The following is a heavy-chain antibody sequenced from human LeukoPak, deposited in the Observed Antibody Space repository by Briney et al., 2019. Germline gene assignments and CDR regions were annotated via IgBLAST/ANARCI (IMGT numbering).Heavy chain of an antibody. CDR2: IYHSGST. V-gene: IGHV4-38-2*02. CDR3: ARLLAVGAYYFDY. CDR1: GYSISSGYY. Sequence: PSETLSLTCTVSGYSISSGYYWGWIRQPPGKGLEWIGSIYHSGSTYYNPSLKSRVTISVDTSKNQFSLKLSSVTAADTAVYYCARLLAVGAYYFDYWGQGTLVTVSS. D-gene: IGHD1-26*01. J-gene: IGHJ4*02.